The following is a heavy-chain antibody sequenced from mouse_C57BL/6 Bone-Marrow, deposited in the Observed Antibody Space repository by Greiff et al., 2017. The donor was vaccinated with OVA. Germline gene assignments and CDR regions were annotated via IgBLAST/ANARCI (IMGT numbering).Heavy chain of an antibody. D-gene: IGHD3-3*01. J-gene: IGHJ1*03. CDR3: ARGDLRYFDV. CDR2: INPNNGGT. Sequence: VQLQQSGPELVKPGASVKISCKASGYTFTDYYMNWVKQSHGKSLEWIGDINPNNGGTSYNQKFKGKATLTVDKSSSTAYMELRSLTSEDSAVYYCARGDLRYFDVWGTGTTVTVSS. CDR1: GYTFTDYY. V-gene: IGHV1-26*01.